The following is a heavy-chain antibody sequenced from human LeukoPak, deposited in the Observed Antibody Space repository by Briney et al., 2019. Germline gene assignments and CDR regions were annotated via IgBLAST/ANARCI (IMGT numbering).Heavy chain of an antibody. V-gene: IGHV3-23*01. D-gene: IGHD3-22*01. CDR1: GFTFSSYA. Sequence: PGGSLRLSCAASGFTFSSYAMSWVRQAPGKGLEWVSAISGSGGSTYYADSVKGRFTISRDNSKNTLYLQMNSLRAEDTAVYYCAKDQGQTYYYDSSGYSWGQGTLVTVSS. CDR2: ISGSGGST. CDR3: AKDQGQTYYYDSSGYS. J-gene: IGHJ5*02.